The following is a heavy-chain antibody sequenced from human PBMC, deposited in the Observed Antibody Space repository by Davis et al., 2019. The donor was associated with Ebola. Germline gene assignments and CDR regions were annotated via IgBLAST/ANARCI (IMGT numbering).Heavy chain of an antibody. V-gene: IGHV5-10-1*01. CDR2: IDPSDSYT. CDR3: ARQLSGITMVRGVRSWFDP. CDR1: GYSFTSYW. Sequence: GEALKISCKGSGYSFTSYWNGWVRQMPGKGLEWMGRIDPSDSYTNYSPSFQGHVTISADKPISTAYLQWISLKASDPAMYYCARQLSGITMVRGVRSWFDPWGQGTLVTVSS. J-gene: IGHJ5*02. D-gene: IGHD3-10*01.